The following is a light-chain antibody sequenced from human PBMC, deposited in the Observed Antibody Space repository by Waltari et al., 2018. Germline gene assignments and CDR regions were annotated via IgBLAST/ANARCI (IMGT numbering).Light chain of an antibody. Sequence: DIVMTQFPDSLAVSLGERATINCKSSQSVLYRSNNKEYLAWYQQKPGQPAKLLIYWASTRESGVPDRFSGSGSGTDFTLTISSLQAEDVAVYYCQQYYIPPLTFGQGTRLEIK. CDR2: WAS. V-gene: IGKV4-1*01. CDR1: QSVLYRSNNKEY. J-gene: IGKJ5*01. CDR3: QQYYIPPLT.